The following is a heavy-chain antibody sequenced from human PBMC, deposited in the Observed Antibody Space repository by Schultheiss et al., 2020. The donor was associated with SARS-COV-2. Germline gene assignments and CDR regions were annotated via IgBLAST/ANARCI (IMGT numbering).Heavy chain of an antibody. D-gene: IGHD3-10*01. J-gene: IGHJ6*04. CDR1: GFTFSSYA. CDR3: ASGYHYGSGSLLFFV. Sequence: GGSLRLSCAASGFTFSSYAMSWVRQAPGKGLEWVSGVGWNGSRTHYADSVKGRFIISRDNAKNTLYLQMNSLRAEDTAVYYCASGYHYGSGSLLFFVWGKGTTVTASS. V-gene: IGHV3-19*01. CDR2: VGWNGSRT.